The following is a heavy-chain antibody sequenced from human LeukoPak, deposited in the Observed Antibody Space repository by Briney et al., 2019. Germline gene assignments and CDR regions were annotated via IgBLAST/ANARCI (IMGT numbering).Heavy chain of an antibody. CDR2: IDPRDSYT. Sequence: GESLKISCKGSGYSFTNYWISWVRQMPGKGLEWMGRIDPRDSYTKYSPSFEGHVTISVDKSISSAFLQWNSLKASDTAIYYCAKEASKVTTDFANYWGQGTQVAVSS. J-gene: IGHJ1*01. CDR3: AKEASKVTTDFANY. D-gene: IGHD4-17*01. CDR1: GYSFTNYW. V-gene: IGHV5-10-1*01.